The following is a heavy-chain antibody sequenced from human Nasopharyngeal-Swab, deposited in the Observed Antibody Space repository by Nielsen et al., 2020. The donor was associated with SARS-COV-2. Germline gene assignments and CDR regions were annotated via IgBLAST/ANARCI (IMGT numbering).Heavy chain of an antibody. V-gene: IGHV1-69*13. CDR3: ARNPGVVLEYGWFDP. J-gene: IGHJ5*02. CDR2: IIPIFGTA. Sequence: SVKVSCKASGGTFSSYAISWVRQAPGQGLEWMGGIIPIFGTADYAQKFQGRVTITADESTSTAYMELSSLRSEDTAVYYCARNPGVVLEYGWFDPWGQGTLVTVSS. CDR1: GGTFSSYA. D-gene: IGHD3-3*01.